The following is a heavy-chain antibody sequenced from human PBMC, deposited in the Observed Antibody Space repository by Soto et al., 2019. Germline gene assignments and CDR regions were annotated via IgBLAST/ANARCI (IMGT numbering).Heavy chain of an antibody. CDR2: INAGNGNT. J-gene: IGHJ4*02. CDR1: GYTFTSYA. Sequence: QVQHVQSGAEVKKPGASVKVSCKASGYTFTSYAIHWVRQAPGQRPEWMGWINAGNGNTKYSQKCQGRVTITRDASATTAYMEVSGLRFEDTAVYYCARGSEPAYSSWYVNGDYWGQGTLVTVSS. CDR3: ARGSEPAYSSWYVNGDY. D-gene: IGHD6-13*01. V-gene: IGHV1-3*01.